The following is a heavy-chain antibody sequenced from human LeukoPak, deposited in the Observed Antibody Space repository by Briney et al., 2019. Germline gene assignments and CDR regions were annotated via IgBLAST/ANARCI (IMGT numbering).Heavy chain of an antibody. CDR3: ARGVATTNFDY. CDR2: IIPIFGTA. D-gene: IGHD5-24*01. V-gene: IGHV1-69*05. Sequence: GASVKVSCKAYGGTFSSYAISGVRQAPGQGLEWMGGIIPIFGTANYAQKFQGRVTITTDESTSTAYMELSSLRSEDTAVYYCARGVATTNFDYLGQGTLVTVSS. J-gene: IGHJ4*02. CDR1: GGTFSSYA.